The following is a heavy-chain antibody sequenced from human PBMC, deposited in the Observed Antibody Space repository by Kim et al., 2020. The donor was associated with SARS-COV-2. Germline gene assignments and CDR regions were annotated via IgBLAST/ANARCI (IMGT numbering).Heavy chain of an antibody. CDR2: IYYSGST. D-gene: IGHD2-15*01. CDR1: GGSISSSSYY. J-gene: IGHJ6*02. V-gene: IGHV4-39*01. CDR3: ASGLYHCSGGSCRDYYGMDV. Sequence: SETLSLTCTVSGGSISSSSYYWGWIRQPPGKGLEWIGSIYYSGSTYYNPSLKSRVTISVDTSKNQFSLKLSSVTAADTAVCYCASGLYHCSGGSCRDYYGMDVWGQGTTVTVSS.